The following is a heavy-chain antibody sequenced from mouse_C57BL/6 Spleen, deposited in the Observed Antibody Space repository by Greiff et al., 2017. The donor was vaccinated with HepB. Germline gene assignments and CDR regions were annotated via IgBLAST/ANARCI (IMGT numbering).Heavy chain of an antibody. CDR1: GYTFTSYW. CDR3: ARYDYEGVAY. J-gene: IGHJ3*01. V-gene: IGHV1-61*01. Sequence: VQLQQPGAELVRPGSSVKLSCKASGYTFTSYWMDWVKQRPGQGLEWIGNIYPSDSETHYNQKFKDKATLTVDKSSSTAYMQLSSLTSEDSAVYYCARYDYEGVAYWGQGTLVTVSA. CDR2: IYPSDSET. D-gene: IGHD2-4*01.